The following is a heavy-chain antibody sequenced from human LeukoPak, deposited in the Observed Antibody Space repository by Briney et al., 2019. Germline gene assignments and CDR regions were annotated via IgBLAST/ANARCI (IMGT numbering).Heavy chain of an antibody. J-gene: IGHJ1*01. CDR1: GITFSNAW. CDR2: IKSKTDGGTT. D-gene: IGHD6-13*01. V-gene: IGHV3-15*01. Sequence: GGSLRLSCAASGITFSNAWISWVRQAPGKGLEWVGRIKSKTDGGTTDYAAPVKGRFTISRDDSKNTVYLQMNSLKTEDTAVYYCTTVRGSSWQYFQHWGQGTLVTVSS. CDR3: TTVRGSSWQYFQH.